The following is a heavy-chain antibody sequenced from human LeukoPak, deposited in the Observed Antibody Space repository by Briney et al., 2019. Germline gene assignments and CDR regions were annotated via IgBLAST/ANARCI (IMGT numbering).Heavy chain of an antibody. CDR2: IRYDGSNK. D-gene: IGHD1-14*01. Sequence: GGSLRLSCAASGFTFSSYGMHWVRQAPGKGLEWVAFIRYDGSNKYYADSVKGRFTISRDNSKNTLYLQMNSLRAEDTAVYYCAQGTELTPNFDYWGQGTLVTVSS. CDR3: AQGTELTPNFDY. J-gene: IGHJ4*02. V-gene: IGHV3-30*02. CDR1: GFTFSSYG.